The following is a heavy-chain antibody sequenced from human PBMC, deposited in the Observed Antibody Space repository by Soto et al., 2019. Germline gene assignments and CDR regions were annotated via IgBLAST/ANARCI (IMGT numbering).Heavy chain of an antibody. CDR2: ISGSGGST. Sequence: PVGSLRFSCAASGFTFSSYAMSWVRQAPGKGLEWVSAISGSGGSTYYADSVKGRFTISRDNSKNTLYLQMNSLRAEDTAVYYCANPSDSSSCYDFDYWGQGTVVTVAS. J-gene: IGHJ4*02. CDR3: ANPSDSSSCYDFDY. D-gene: IGHD6-13*01. CDR1: GFTFSSYA. V-gene: IGHV3-23*01.